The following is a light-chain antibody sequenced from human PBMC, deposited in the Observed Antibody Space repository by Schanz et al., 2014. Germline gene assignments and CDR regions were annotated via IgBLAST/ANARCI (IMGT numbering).Light chain of an antibody. CDR2: EVS. CDR3: SSYTITTTWV. Sequence: QSALTQPPSASGSPGQSVTISCTGTSSDVGGYNYVSWYQQHPGKAPKFMIYEVSKRPSGVPDRFSGSKSGNTASLTVSGLQSEDDADYYCSSYTITTTWVFGGGTKLTVL. J-gene: IGLJ3*02. V-gene: IGLV2-8*01. CDR1: SSDVGGYNY.